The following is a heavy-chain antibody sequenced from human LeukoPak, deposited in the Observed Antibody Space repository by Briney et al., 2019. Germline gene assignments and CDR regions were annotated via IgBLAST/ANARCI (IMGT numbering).Heavy chain of an antibody. V-gene: IGHV6-1*01. J-gene: IGHJ6*02. CDR2: TYYRSKWYN. CDR1: GDSVSSKSAA. Sequence: SQTLSLTCAISGDSVSSKSAARNWIRQSPSRGLEWLGRTYYRSKWYNEYADSLKSRIIINPDTSKNQFSLQLSSVNTEDTAVYYCTRGFLRHGMDVWGQGTTVTVSS. D-gene: IGHD3-10*01. CDR3: TRGFLRHGMDV.